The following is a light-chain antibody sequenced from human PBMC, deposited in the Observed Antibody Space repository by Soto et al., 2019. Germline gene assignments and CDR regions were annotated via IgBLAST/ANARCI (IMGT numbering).Light chain of an antibody. Sequence: DIQMTQSPSTLSASLGDRVTITCRASQSISSWLAWYQQKPGKAPKLLIYKASSLESGVPSRFSGRGSGTEFTLTISSLQPDDVASYYCQRYSSYLTFGKGTKVEIK. CDR1: QSISSW. J-gene: IGKJ1*01. V-gene: IGKV1-5*03. CDR2: KAS. CDR3: QRYSSYLT.